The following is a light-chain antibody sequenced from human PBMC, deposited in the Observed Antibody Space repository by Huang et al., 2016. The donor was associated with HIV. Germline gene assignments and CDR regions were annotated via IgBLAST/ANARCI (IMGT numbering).Light chain of an antibody. J-gene: IGKJ2*01. V-gene: IGKV4-1*01. Sequence: DIVMTQSPDSLAASLGERATINCKSSQGVLYNSNNKNYLAWYQQKPGQPPKLLIYWGASRAAGVPDRFSGSGSGTDCTRTRNRRQAGEVAIYYGQQYYRPPYIFGQGTRLEI. CDR1: QGVLYNSNNKNY. CDR3: QQYYRPPYI. CDR2: WGA.